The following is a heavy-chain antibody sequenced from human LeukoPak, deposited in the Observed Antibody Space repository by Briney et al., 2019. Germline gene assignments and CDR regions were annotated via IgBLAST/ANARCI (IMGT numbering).Heavy chain of an antibody. J-gene: IGHJ3*02. D-gene: IGHD4-11*01. CDR2: SSYTGST. CDR3: ARVRSMTTVRDSFNI. V-gene: IGHV4-59*01. Sequence: PSETLSLTCTVSGASISKYYWSWIRQTPGKRLEWIAYSSYTGSTALNPSLDSRVTISIDTSKNQLSLKLTSVTAADTAVYYCARVRSMTTVRDSFNIWGQGTPVTVSS. CDR1: GASISKYY.